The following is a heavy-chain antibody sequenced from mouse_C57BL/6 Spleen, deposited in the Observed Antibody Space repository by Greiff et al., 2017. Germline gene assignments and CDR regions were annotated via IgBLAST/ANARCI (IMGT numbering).Heavy chain of an antibody. CDR1: GYTFTSYW. V-gene: IGHV1-72*01. J-gene: IGHJ4*01. Sequence: QVQLQQPGAELVKPGASVKLSCKASGYTFTSYWMHWVKQRPGRGLEWIGWIDPNSGGTKYNEKFKSKATLTVDKPSSTAYMQLSSLTSEDSAVYYCARRESLLDYAMGYWGQGTSVTVSS. CDR3: ARRESLLDYAMGY. CDR2: IDPNSGGT. D-gene: IGHD2-1*01.